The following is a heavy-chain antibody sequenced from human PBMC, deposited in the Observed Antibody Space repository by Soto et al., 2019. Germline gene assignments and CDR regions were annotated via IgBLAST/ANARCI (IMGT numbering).Heavy chain of an antibody. CDR3: ARGLLARRYYYGSGSYYTGWFDP. J-gene: IGHJ5*02. CDR1: GGSFSGYY. D-gene: IGHD3-10*01. V-gene: IGHV4-34*01. Sequence: SETLSLTCAVFGGSFSGYYWSWIRQPPGKGLEWIGEINHSGSTNYNPSLKSRVTISVDTSKDQFSLKLSSVTAADTAVYYCARGLLARRYYYGSGSYYTGWFDPWGQGTLVTVSS. CDR2: INHSGST.